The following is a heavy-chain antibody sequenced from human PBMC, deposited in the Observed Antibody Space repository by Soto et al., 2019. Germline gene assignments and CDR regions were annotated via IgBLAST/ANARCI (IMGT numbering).Heavy chain of an antibody. V-gene: IGHV3-30-3*01. D-gene: IGHD3-3*01. CDR2: ISYDGSNK. J-gene: IGHJ6*02. CDR3: ARDPPRYDFWSGYYYGMDV. CDR1: GSTFSSYA. Sequence: QVQLVESGGGVVQPGRSLRLSCAASGSTFSSYAMHWVRQAPGKGLEWVAVISYDGSNKYYADSVKGRFTISRDNSKNTLYLQMNSLRAEDTAVYYCARDPPRYDFWSGYYYGMDVWGQGTTVTVSS.